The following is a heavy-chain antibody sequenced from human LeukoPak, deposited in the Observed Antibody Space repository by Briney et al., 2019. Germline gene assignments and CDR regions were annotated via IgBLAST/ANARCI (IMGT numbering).Heavy chain of an antibody. CDR2: FGTRSTSI. J-gene: IGHJ4*02. CDR3: AREVSEGFDF. V-gene: IGHV3-21*01. D-gene: IGHD3-22*01. Sequence: GGSLRLSCTASGFTFSGYSTNWIRQAPGKGLEWVSSFGTRSTSIYHAGSVKGRFAISRDNAKNSLYLQMNSLRAEDTALYYCAREVSEGFDFWGQGTLVTVSS. CDR1: GFTFSGYS.